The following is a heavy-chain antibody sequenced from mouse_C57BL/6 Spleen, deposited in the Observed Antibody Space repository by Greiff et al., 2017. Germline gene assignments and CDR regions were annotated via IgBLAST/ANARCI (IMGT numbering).Heavy chain of an antibody. V-gene: IGHV1-19*01. J-gene: IGHJ2*01. Sequence: EVQLQQSGPVLVKPGASVKMSCKASGYTFTDYYMNWVKQSHGKSLEWIGVINPYNGGTSYNQKFKGKATLTVDKSSSTAYMGLNSLTSEDSAVYYCARRVYYGSSGDYWGQGTTLTVSS. CDR2: INPYNGGT. CDR1: GYTFTDYY. D-gene: IGHD1-1*01. CDR3: ARRVYYGSSGDY.